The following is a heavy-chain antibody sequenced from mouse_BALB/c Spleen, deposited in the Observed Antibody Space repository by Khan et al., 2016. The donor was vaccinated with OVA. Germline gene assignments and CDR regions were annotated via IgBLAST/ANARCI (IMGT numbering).Heavy chain of an antibody. D-gene: IGHD2-3*01. J-gene: IGHJ4*01. CDR3: ARWFDGYSSLYAMDY. CDR2: IWSDGST. V-gene: IGHV2-6*02. Sequence: QVQLKESGPGLVAPSQSLSITCTVSGFSLTTYGVHWVRQPPGKGLEWLVVIWSDGSTNYNSVLKSRLSICKDNSKSQVFLKMNSLQTDDTAMYYCARWFDGYSSLYAMDYWGQGTSVTVSS. CDR1: GFSLTTYG.